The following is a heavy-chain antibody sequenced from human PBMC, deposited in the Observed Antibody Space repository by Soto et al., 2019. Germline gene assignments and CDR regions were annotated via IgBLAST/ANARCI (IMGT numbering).Heavy chain of an antibody. CDR1: GYTFTGYC. CDR2: INPNSGGT. V-gene: IGHV1-2*04. D-gene: IGHD3-10*01. Sequence: GASVKVSCKASGYTFTGYCMHWVRQAPGQGLEWMGWINPNSGGTNYAQKFQGWVTMTRDTSISTAYMELSRLRSDDTAVYYCARGSGGRTSYYYYYMDVWGKGTTVTVSS. J-gene: IGHJ6*03. CDR3: ARGSGGRTSYYYYYMDV.